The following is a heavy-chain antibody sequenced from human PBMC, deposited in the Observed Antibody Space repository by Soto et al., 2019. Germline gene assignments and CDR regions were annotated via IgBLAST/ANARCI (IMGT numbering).Heavy chain of an antibody. V-gene: IGHV3-9*01. J-gene: IGHJ4*02. Sequence: EVQLVESGGGLVQPGRSLRLSCAASGFTFDDYAMHWVRQAPGKGLEWVSGISWNSGSIGYADSVKGRFTISRDNAKNSLYLQMNSLRAEYTALYYCAKANSSSWYYYFDYWGQGTLVTVSS. CDR2: ISWNSGSI. D-gene: IGHD6-13*01. CDR1: GFTFDDYA. CDR3: AKANSSSWYYYFDY.